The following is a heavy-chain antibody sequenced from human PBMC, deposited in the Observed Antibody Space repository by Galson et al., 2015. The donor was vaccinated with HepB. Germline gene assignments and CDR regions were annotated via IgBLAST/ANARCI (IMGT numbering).Heavy chain of an antibody. CDR2: IYSAGNT. V-gene: IGHV3-66*01. CDR1: GFTVSSNY. D-gene: IGHD3-10*01. Sequence: SLRLSCAAFGFTVSSNYMSWVRQAPGKGLEWVSVIYSAGNTDYADSVKGRFTISRDNSKNTLYLQMNSLRAEDTAVYYCARDSPGSGFDYWGQGTLVTVSS. J-gene: IGHJ4*02. CDR3: ARDSPGSGFDY.